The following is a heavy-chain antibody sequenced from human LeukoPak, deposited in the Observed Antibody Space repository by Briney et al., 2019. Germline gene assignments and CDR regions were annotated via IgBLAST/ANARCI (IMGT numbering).Heavy chain of an antibody. Sequence: PGGSLRLSCAASGFTFDDYAMHWVRQAPGKGLEWVSGISWNSGSIGYADSVKGRFTISRDNAKNSLYLQMNSLRAEDTAVYYCAKFAPWDYDSSGHDAFDIWGQGTMVTVSS. D-gene: IGHD3-22*01. CDR3: AKFAPWDYDSSGHDAFDI. V-gene: IGHV3-9*01. J-gene: IGHJ3*02. CDR2: ISWNSGSI. CDR1: GFTFDDYA.